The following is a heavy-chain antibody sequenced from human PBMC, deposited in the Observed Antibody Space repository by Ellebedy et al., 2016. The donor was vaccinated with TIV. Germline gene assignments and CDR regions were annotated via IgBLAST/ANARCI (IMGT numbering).Heavy chain of an antibody. CDR1: GFTFSDYD. J-gene: IGHJ5*02. Sequence: GESLKISCAASGFTFSDYDMNWVRQAPGKGLEWVSVLYPDAKTNYTDSVNGRFIVSRDSSKNTLYLQMNSLTAEDTAVYYCARDPGGGGDFGDNWFDPWGQGTLVTVSS. CDR2: LYPDAKT. D-gene: IGHD2-21*01. V-gene: IGHV3-66*01. CDR3: ARDPGGGGDFGDNWFDP.